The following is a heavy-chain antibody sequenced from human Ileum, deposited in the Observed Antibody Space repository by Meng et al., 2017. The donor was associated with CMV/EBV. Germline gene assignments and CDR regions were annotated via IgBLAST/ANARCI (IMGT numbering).Heavy chain of an antibody. CDR1: GFTYSNYW. J-gene: IGHJ6*02. D-gene: IGHD2-2*01. CDR3: ARVQYCSSTSCPTPYYYYYYGMDV. Sequence: GESLKISCAASGFTYSNYWMHWVRQVPGKGMLWVADISDDGRRTYYADSVKGRFSVSRDNTKSTLFLQMNSLRAEDTAVYYCARVQYCSSTSCPTPYYYYYYGMDVWGQGTTVTVSS. V-gene: IGHV3-74*01. CDR2: ISDDGRRT.